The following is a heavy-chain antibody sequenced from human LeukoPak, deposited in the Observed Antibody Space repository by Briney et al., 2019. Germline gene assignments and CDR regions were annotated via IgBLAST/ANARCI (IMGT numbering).Heavy chain of an antibody. D-gene: IGHD2-2*01. Sequence: PGGSLRLSCAASGFTFSSYSMNWVRQAPGKGLEWVSSISSSSSYIYYADSVKGRFTISRDNAKNSLYLQMNSLRAEDTAVYYCARPTATHCSSTSCPFDYWGQGTLVTVSS. CDR3: ARPTATHCSSTSCPFDY. CDR1: GFTFSSYS. CDR2: ISSSSSYI. V-gene: IGHV3-21*01. J-gene: IGHJ4*02.